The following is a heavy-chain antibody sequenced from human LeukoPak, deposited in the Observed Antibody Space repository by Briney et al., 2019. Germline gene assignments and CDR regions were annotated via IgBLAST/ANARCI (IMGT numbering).Heavy chain of an antibody. V-gene: IGHV4-39*01. J-gene: IGHJ5*02. CDR3: ASHRYEWWFDP. Sequence: SETLSLTCTVSGDSISSSSYYWGWIRQPPGQGLEWIGSIYYSGSTYYNPSLKSRVTISVDTSKNQFSLKLSSVTAADTAVYYCASHRYEWWFDPWGQGTLVTVSS. D-gene: IGHD2-8*01. CDR2: IYYSGST. CDR1: GDSISSSSYY.